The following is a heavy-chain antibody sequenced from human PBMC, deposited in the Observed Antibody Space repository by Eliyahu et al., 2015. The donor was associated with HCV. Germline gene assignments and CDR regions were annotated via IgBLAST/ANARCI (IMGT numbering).Heavy chain of an antibody. CDR2: INPNSGGT. CDR3: ARDGGPSGDVHALDI. V-gene: IGHV1-2*04. CDR1: GYXXTGYY. Sequence: QVQLVQSGAEVKKPGASVKVSCKASGYXXTGYYMPWVRQAPGQGLEWMGWINPNSGGTNYAQKFQGWVTMTRDTSISTAYMELSRLRSDDTAVYYCARDGGPSGDVHALDIWGQGTMVTVSS. D-gene: IGHD7-27*01. J-gene: IGHJ3*02.